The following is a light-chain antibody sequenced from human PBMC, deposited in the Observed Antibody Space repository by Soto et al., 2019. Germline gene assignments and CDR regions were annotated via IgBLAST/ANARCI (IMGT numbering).Light chain of an antibody. J-gene: IGLJ1*01. Sequence: QDVLPQPGTLSGFHGQSATISCTGTRRDIGDSNFISWYQHSPGKAPRLLIYEVNNRPSGVSRRFSGSKAGNTAPLTISGLLDDDEADYFCASFRSGTILVFGSGTKVTVL. CDR2: EVN. CDR3: ASFRSGTILV. V-gene: IGLV2-14*01. CDR1: RRDIGDSNF.